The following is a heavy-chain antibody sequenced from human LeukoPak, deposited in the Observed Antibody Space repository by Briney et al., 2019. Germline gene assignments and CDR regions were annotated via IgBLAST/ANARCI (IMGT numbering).Heavy chain of an antibody. V-gene: IGHV1-18*01. CDR1: VYTFTSYG. J-gene: IGHJ6*03. CDR3: ARVRSLYCSSTSCSDIDYYYYMDV. CDR2: ISAYNGNT. D-gene: IGHD2-2*01. Sequence: ASVKVSCKASVYTFTSYGISWVRQAPGQGLEWMGWISAYNGNTNYAQKLQGRVTMTTDTSTSTAYMELRSLRSDDTAVYYCARVRSLYCSSTSCSDIDYYYYMDVWGKGTTVTVSS.